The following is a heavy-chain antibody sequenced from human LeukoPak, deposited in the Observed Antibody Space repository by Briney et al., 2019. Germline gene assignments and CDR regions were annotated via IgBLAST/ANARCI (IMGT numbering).Heavy chain of an antibody. CDR2: IIPILGIA. V-gene: IGHV1-69*04. J-gene: IGHJ4*02. CDR3: ARGQIHYYDSSGYYGGHYFDY. D-gene: IGHD3-22*01. Sequence: SVKVSCKASGGTFSSYAISWVRQAPGQGLEWMGRIIPILGIANYAQKFQGRVKITADKSTSTAYMELSSLRSEDTAVYYCARGQIHYYDSSGYYGGHYFDYWGQGTLVTVSS. CDR1: GGTFSSYA.